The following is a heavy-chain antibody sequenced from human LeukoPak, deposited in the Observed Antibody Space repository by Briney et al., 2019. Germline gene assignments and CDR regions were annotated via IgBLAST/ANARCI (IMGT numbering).Heavy chain of an antibody. CDR3: ARPRVGYCSSTSCYNRSRMHAFDI. CDR1: GFTFSDYY. J-gene: IGHJ3*02. Sequence: GGSLRLSCAASGFTFSDYYMSWIRQAPGKGLEWVSYISSSGSTIYYADSVKGRFTISRDNAKNSLYLQMNSLRAEDTAVYYCARPRVGYCSSTSCYNRSRMHAFDIWGQGTMVTVSS. D-gene: IGHD2-2*02. CDR2: ISSSGSTI. V-gene: IGHV3-11*04.